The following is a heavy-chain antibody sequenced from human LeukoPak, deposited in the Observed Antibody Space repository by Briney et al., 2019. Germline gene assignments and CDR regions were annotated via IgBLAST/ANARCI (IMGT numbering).Heavy chain of an antibody. V-gene: IGHV3-48*04. J-gene: IGHJ4*02. CDR2: ISSSSSTI. CDR3: ARIIGLGSSGSRYYFDY. Sequence: GGSLRLSCAASGFTFSSYSMNWVRQAPGKGLEWVSYISSSSSTIYYADSVKGRFTISRDNAKNSLYLQMNSLRAEDTALYHCARIIGLGSSGSRYYFDYWGQGTLVTVSS. CDR1: GFTFSSYS. D-gene: IGHD3-22*01.